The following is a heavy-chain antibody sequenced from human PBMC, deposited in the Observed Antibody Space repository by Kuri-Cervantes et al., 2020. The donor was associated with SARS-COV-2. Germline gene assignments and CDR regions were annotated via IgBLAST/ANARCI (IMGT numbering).Heavy chain of an antibody. D-gene: IGHD3-22*01. CDR3: ARATRAYYYDSSGYRPFDP. J-gene: IGHJ5*02. CDR1: GFTFSSYG. CDR2: IWYDGSNK. Sequence: GESLKISCAASGFTFSSYGMHWVRQAPGKGLEWVAVIWYDGSNKDYADSVKGRFTISRANSKNTLYLQMNSLRAEDTAVYYCARATRAYYYDSSGYRPFDPWGQGTLVTVSS. V-gene: IGHV3-33*01.